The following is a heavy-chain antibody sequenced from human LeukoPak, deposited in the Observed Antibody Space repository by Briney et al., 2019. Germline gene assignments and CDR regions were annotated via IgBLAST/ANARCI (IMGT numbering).Heavy chain of an antibody. CDR1: GFTFSSYW. D-gene: IGHD1-26*01. Sequence: GALRLSCAASGFTFSSYWMSWVRQAPGKGLEWVANIKQDGSEKYYVDSVKGRFTISRDNAKNSLYLQMNSLRAEGTAVYYCARDRSGSYFYYYYGMDVWGQGTTVTVSS. CDR3: ARDRSGSYFYYYYGMDV. V-gene: IGHV3-7*01. J-gene: IGHJ6*02. CDR2: IKQDGSEK.